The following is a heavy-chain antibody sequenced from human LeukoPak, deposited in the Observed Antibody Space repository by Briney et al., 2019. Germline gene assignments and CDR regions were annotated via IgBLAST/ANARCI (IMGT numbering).Heavy chain of an antibody. V-gene: IGHV1-8*01. Sequence: ASVKVSCKASGYTFTRYDINWVRQATGQGLEWMGWMNPNSGNTGYAQKFQGRVTMTRNTSISTAYMELSSLRSEDTAVYYCAVYGSGSYGYYYYYYGMDVWGQGTTVTVSS. CDR2: MNPNSGNT. CDR1: GYTFTRYD. J-gene: IGHJ6*02. CDR3: AVYGSGSYGYYYYYYGMDV. D-gene: IGHD3-10*01.